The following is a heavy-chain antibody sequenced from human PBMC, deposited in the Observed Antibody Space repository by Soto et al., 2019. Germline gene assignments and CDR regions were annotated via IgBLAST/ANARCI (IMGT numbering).Heavy chain of an antibody. CDR3: AKTVGDSPSHLGWFDP. J-gene: IGHJ5*02. V-gene: IGHV3-23*01. D-gene: IGHD5-18*01. CDR1: GFTFSSYA. Sequence: EIQLLESGGGLAQPGGSLGLSCAASGFTFSSYAMSWVRQAPGKGLEWVSAISGSGGSTYYADSVKGRFTISRDNSKNTLYLQMNSLRAEDTAVYYCAKTVGDSPSHLGWFDPWGQGTLVTVSS. CDR2: ISGSGGST.